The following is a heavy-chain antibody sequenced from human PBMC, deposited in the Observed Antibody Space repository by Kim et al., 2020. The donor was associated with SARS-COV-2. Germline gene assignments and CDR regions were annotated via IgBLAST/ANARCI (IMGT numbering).Heavy chain of an antibody. CDR2: IIPIFGTP. CDR1: GVLFSTYA. J-gene: IGHJ4*02. D-gene: IGHD2-2*02. V-gene: IGHV1-69*13. CDR3: ARDLLEYCSSTNCYMFD. Sequence: SVKVSCKTSGVLFSTYAISWVRQAPGQGLEWMGGIIPIFGTPNYAQKFQGRVTITADESTSTAYMELSSLRSEDTAVYYCARDLLEYCSSTNCYMFDWGQGTLVTVSS.